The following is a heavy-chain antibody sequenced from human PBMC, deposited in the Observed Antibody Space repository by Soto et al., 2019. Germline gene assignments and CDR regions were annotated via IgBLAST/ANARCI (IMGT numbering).Heavy chain of an antibody. CDR3: ARAASQYSSSFYGMDV. J-gene: IGHJ6*02. CDR1: GDSVSSNSAA. CDR2: TYYRSKWYN. V-gene: IGHV6-1*01. Sequence: SQTLSLTCAISGDSVSSNSAAWNWIRQSPSRGLEWLGKTYYRSKWYNDYAVSVKSRITNNPDTSKNQFSLQLNSVTPEDTAVYYCARAASQYSSSFYGMDVWGQGTTVTVSS. D-gene: IGHD6-6*01.